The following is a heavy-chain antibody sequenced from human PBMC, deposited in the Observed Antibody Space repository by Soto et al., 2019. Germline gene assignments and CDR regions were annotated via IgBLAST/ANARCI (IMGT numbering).Heavy chain of an antibody. CDR2: ISDSGTLT. CDR1: GFTFSSYA. D-gene: IGHD2-2*01. Sequence: EVQLLESGGGLVQPGGSLRLSCAASGFTFSSYAMKWVRQAPGKGLEWVSLISDSGTLTYYADSVKGRFTISRDNYGNMRFRHMYSLRAEDTAVYYCARYIPGVRYYGMDVWGQGTTVTVSS. CDR3: ARYIPGVRYYGMDV. J-gene: IGHJ6*02. V-gene: IGHV3-23*01.